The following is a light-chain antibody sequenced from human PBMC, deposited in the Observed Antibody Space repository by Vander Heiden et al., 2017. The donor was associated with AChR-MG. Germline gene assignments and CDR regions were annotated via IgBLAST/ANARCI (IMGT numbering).Light chain of an antibody. CDR3: QQYNNWPPYT. Sequence: ELVMTQSPATLSVPPGERTAPSCRASQSVSSNVAWYQQKPGQAPRLLICGGSTRATGIPARFSGSGSGTEFTLTISSLQSEDFAVYYCQQYNNWPPYTFGQGTKLEIK. CDR2: GGS. J-gene: IGKJ2*01. V-gene: IGKV3-15*01. CDR1: QSVSSN.